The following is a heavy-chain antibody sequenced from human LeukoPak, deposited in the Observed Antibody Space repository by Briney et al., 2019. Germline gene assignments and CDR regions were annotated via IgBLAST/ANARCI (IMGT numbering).Heavy chain of an antibody. D-gene: IGHD1-20*01. V-gene: IGHV4-59*01. J-gene: IGHJ4*02. Sequence: SETLSLTCTVSGGSISSYYWSWIRQPPGKGLEWIGYIYYSGSTNYNPSLKSRVTISVDTSKNQFSLKLSSVTAADTAVYYCARESDNYYFDYWGQGTLVTVSS. CDR2: IYYSGST. CDR1: GGSISSYY. CDR3: ARESDNYYFDY.